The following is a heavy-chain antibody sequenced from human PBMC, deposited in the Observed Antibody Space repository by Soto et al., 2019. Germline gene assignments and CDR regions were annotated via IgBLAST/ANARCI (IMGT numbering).Heavy chain of an antibody. CDR1: GGSVTSYY. Sequence: PSETLSLTCIVSGGSVTSYYWSWIRQPPGKTLEWIGYIHHRGSTNSNPSLKSRVTISVDTSKNQFSLNLSSVTDADTAVYYCAGSYNYYSESYSTNWFAPWGQGTLVTVSS. J-gene: IGHJ5*02. D-gene: IGHD3-10*01. CDR3: AGSYNYYSESYSTNWFAP. V-gene: IGHV4-59*08. CDR2: IHHRGST.